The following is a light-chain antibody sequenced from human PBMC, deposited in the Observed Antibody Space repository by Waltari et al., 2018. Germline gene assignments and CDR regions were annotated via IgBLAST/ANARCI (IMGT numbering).Light chain of an antibody. Sequence: EIVLTQSPGTLSLSPGEGATPSCRTSQTIRTTYLAWYQQKPGQAPTLLIYGTFSRATGIPDRFTGSGSGTDFSLTISSLEPEDFATYYCQQYDISPLTFGGGTKVEI. J-gene: IGKJ4*01. V-gene: IGKV3-20*01. CDR2: GTF. CDR3: QQYDISPLT. CDR1: QTIRTTY.